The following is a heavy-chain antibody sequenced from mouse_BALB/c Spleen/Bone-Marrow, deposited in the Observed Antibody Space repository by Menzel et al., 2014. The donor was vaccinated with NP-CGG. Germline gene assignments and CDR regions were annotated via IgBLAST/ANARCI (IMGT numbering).Heavy chain of an antibody. CDR1: GFTFSSFA. V-gene: IGHV5-17*02. CDR3: ARSGSSSGYFDY. D-gene: IGHD1-1*01. CDR2: ISSGSSTI. Sequence: EVKLMESGGGLVQPGGSRKLSCAASGFTFSSFAMHWVRQAPEKGLEWVAYISSGSSTIYYADTVMGRFTISRDNPKHTLFLQMTSLRSEDTAMYYCARSGSSSGYFDYWGQGTTLTVSS. J-gene: IGHJ2*01.